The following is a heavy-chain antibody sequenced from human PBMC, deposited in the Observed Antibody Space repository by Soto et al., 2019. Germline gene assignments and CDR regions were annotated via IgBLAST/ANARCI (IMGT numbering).Heavy chain of an antibody. J-gene: IGHJ4*02. V-gene: IGHV4-34*01. CDR3: ARGRIIGTAKMGY. D-gene: IGHD1-7*01. CDR1: GGSFSNYY. CDR2: INHSGST. Sequence: QVQLQQWGAGLLKPSETLSLTCAVYGGSFSNYYWSRIRQPPGKGLEWSGEINHSGSTNYNPSLKSRITKAVDTSKIQFSRKLSTVTAADTAVYYCARGRIIGTAKMGYWGQGPVVTVSS.